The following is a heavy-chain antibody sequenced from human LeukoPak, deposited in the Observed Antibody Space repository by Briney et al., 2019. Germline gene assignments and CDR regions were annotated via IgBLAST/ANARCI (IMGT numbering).Heavy chain of an antibody. D-gene: IGHD6-19*01. V-gene: IGHV1-8*01. Sequence: ASVKVSCKASGYTFTSYDINWVRQATGQGLEWMGWMNPNSGNTGYAQKFQGRVTMTRDTSISTAYMELSSLRSEDTAVCYCARGSAVAGSSRFDPWGQGTLVTVSS. CDR1: GYTFTSYD. CDR2: MNPNSGNT. CDR3: ARGSAVAGSSRFDP. J-gene: IGHJ5*02.